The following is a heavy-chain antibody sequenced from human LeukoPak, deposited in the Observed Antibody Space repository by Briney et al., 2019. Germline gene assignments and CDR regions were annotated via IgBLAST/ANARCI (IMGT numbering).Heavy chain of an antibody. CDR1: GGTFSSYA. V-gene: IGHV1-69*04. D-gene: IGHD3-22*01. Sequence: SVKVSCKASGGTFSSYAISWVRQAPGQGLEWMGRIIPILGIANYAQKFQGRVTITADKSTSTVYMELSSLRSEDTAVYYCARDYYDSSGYYYVTKWGQGTLVTVSS. CDR3: ARDYYDSSGYYYVTK. CDR2: IIPILGIA. J-gene: IGHJ4*02.